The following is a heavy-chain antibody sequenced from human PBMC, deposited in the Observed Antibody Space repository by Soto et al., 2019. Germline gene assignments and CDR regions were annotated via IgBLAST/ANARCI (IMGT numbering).Heavy chain of an antibody. V-gene: IGHV1-18*01. CDR1: GYTFTNFG. CDR2: ITAFNGNT. Sequence: QVHLVQSGAEVKKPGASVKVSCKTSGYTFTNFGISWLRQAPGQGSEWMGWITAFNGNTNYGQKFQGRVTMTTDTSTRTGYMELRNLRSDDTAGYYCARDLGGVEVPGVTREDVWGQGNTVIVSS. D-gene: IGHD2-15*01. CDR3: ARDLGGVEVPGVTREDV. J-gene: IGHJ6*02.